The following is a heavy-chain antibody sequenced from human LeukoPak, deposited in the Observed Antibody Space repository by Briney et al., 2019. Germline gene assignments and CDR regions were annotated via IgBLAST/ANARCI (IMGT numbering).Heavy chain of an antibody. CDR2: IYHSGST. J-gene: IGHJ6*03. D-gene: IGHD2-2*01. Sequence: SETLSLTCTVSGYSISSGYYWGWIRQPPGKGLEWIGGIYHSGSTYYNPSLKSRVTISVDTSKNQFSLKLSSVTAADTAVYYCARGYCSSTSCPYYMDVWGKGTTVTVSS. CDR3: ARGYCSSTSCPYYMDV. V-gene: IGHV4-38-2*02. CDR1: GYSISSGYY.